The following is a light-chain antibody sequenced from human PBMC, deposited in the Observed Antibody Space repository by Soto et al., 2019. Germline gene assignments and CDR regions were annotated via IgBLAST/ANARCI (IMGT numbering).Light chain of an antibody. J-gene: IGKJ1*01. CDR1: QSVSSTY. V-gene: IGKV3-20*01. Sequence: EIVLTQSPGTLSLSPGERANVFCRASQSVSSTYLAWYKQRRGQGPRLVIYDVSKRATGIPDRFSGSGSGTDFTLTIRRLEPGDFAVYYCQQYGSSPRTFGQGTKVDIK. CDR2: DVS. CDR3: QQYGSSPRT.